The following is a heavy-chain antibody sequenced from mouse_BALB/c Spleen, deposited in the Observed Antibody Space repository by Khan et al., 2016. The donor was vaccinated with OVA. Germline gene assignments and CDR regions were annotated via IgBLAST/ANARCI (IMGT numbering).Heavy chain of an antibody. Sequence: QVQLQQSGAELARPGASVKLSCKASGYIFTDYYINWVKQRPGQGLEWIGEISPGSDDTYYNEKFKGKATLTADKSSSTAYMQLSSLTSEDSAVDFCARRNYFGYTFAYWGQGTLVTVSA. D-gene: IGHD1-2*01. CDR3: ARRNYFGYTFAY. J-gene: IGHJ3*01. CDR2: ISPGSDDT. CDR1: GYIFTDYY. V-gene: IGHV1-77*01.